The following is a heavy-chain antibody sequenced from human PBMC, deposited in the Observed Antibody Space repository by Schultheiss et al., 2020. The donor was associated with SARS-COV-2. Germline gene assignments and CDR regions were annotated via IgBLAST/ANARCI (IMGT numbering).Heavy chain of an antibody. V-gene: IGHV4-61*08. CDR3: AKAPGYCSSTSCYTDPLFDY. CDR1: GGSISSGGYY. D-gene: IGHD2-2*02. Sequence: SQTLSLTCTVSGGSISSGGYYWSWIRQPPGKGLEWIGSIYYSGSTNYNPSLKSRVTISVDTSKNQFSLKLSSVTAADTAVYYCAKAPGYCSSTSCYTDPLFDYWGQGTLVTVSS. CDR2: IYYSGST. J-gene: IGHJ4*02.